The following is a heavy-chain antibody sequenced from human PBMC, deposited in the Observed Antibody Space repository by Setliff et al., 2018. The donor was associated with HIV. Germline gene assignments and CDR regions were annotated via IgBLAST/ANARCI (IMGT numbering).Heavy chain of an antibody. CDR1: GYSFTAYG. J-gene: IGHJ4*01. D-gene: IGHD6-25*01. CDR2: INIDSGHK. Sequence: GASVQVSCKASGYSFTAYGISWVRQAPGQGFEWMGWINIDSGHKNFAQKVQDRVTVTTVTSTNTTYMELGGLRSDGTATYYCARVPSGAAVLVRAGFYFWGQGTLVTVSS. CDR3: ARVPSGAAVLVRAGFYF. V-gene: IGHV1-18*01.